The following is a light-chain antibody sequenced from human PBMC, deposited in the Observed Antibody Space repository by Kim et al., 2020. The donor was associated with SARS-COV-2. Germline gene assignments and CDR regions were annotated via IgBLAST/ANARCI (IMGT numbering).Light chain of an antibody. V-gene: IGLV1-40*01. CDR3: QSYDSSLTALV. CDR2: DNT. CDR1: TSNIGGNY. J-gene: IGLJ2*01. Sequence: QSVLTQPPSVSGAAGQRVTISCTGSTSNIGGNYVHWYQLLPGTAPRLLIFDNTNWPSGVPGRFSGSKSGSSASLAITGLQSEDEGDYYCQSYDSSLTALVFGGGTQLTVL.